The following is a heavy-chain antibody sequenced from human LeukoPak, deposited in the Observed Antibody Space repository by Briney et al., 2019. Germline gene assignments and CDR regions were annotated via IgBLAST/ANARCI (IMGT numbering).Heavy chain of an antibody. D-gene: IGHD3-16*02. CDR2: IIPIFGTA. J-gene: IGHJ4*02. CDR1: GGTFSSYA. V-gene: IGHV1-69*13. Sequence: SVTVSCTASGGTFSSYAISWVRQAPGQGLEWMGGIIPIFGTANYAQKFQGRVTITADESTSTAYMELSSLRSEDTAVYYCASPSEDYVWGSYRWYYFDYWGQGTLVTVSS. CDR3: ASPSEDYVWGSYRWYYFDY.